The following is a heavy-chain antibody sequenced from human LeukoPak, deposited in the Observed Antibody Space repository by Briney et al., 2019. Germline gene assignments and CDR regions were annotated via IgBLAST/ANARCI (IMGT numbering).Heavy chain of an antibody. CDR2: IYSGGST. J-gene: IGHJ4*02. CDR3: ARLYCSGGSCYLDH. D-gene: IGHD2-15*01. V-gene: IGHV3-53*01. Sequence: GGSLRLSCAASGFTVSSNYMSWVRQAPGKGLEWVSVIYSGGSTYQADSVKGRFTISRDNSKNTLYLQMNSLRAEDTAVYYRARLYCSGGSCYLDHWGQGTLVTVSS. CDR1: GFTVSSNY.